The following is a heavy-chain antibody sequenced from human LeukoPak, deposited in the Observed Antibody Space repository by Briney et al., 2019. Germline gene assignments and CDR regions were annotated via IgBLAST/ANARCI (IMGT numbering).Heavy chain of an antibody. CDR2: ISSSSSYI. CDR1: GFTFSSYS. CDR3: ARMGPYDILTGRYYFDY. Sequence: PGGSLRLSCAASGFTFSSYSMNWVRQAPGKRLEWVSSISSSSSYIYYADSVKGRFTISRDNAKNSLYLQMNSLRAEDTAVYYCARMGPYDILTGRYYFDYWGQGTLVTVSS. V-gene: IGHV3-21*01. D-gene: IGHD3-9*01. J-gene: IGHJ4*02.